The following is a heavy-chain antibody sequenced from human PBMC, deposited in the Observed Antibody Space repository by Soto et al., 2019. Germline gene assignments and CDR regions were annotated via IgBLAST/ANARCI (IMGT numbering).Heavy chain of an antibody. CDR1: GFTFSDYY. CDR3: VRDRGYSGFFY. V-gene: IGHV3-11*06. J-gene: IGHJ4*02. D-gene: IGHD5-12*01. CDR2: ITSSRSNFT. Sequence: QVQLVESGGGLVKPGGSLRLSCAASGFTFSDYYMSWIRQAPGKGLEWVSYITSSRSNFTNYADSVKGRFTISRDNAKNSVYLQMESLRVEDTAVYYCVRDRGYSGFFYWGQGVLVTVSA.